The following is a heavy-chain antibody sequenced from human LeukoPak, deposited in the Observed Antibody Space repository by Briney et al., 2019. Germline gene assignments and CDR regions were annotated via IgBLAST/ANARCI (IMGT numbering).Heavy chain of an antibody. CDR2: IYHSGST. D-gene: IGHD1-26*01. J-gene: IGHJ2*01. Sequence: SETLSLTRTVSGGSISSYYWSWIRQPPGKGLEGMGYIYHSGSTKYNPSLKSRVTISVDTSKNQFCLRLSSVTAADTAVYYCAREIVSGTYGDGKYFDLWGRGNLVTVSS. CDR1: GGSISSYY. V-gene: IGHV4-59*12. CDR3: AREIVSGTYGDGKYFDL.